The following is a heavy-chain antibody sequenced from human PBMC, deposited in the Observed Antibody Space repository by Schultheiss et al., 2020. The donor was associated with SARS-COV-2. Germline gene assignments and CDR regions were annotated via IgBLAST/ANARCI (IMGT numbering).Heavy chain of an antibody. V-gene: IGHV4-4*08. CDR3: ARDTPAPQYYDILTGPENWFDP. Sequence: SETLSLTCAVYGGSFSGYYWSWIRQPPGKGLEWIGYIYTSGSTNYNPSLKSRVTISVDTSKNQFSLKLSSVTAADTAVYYCARDTPAPQYYDILTGPENWFDPWGQGTLVTVSS. D-gene: IGHD3-9*01. CDR2: IYTSGST. J-gene: IGHJ5*02. CDR1: GGSFSGYY.